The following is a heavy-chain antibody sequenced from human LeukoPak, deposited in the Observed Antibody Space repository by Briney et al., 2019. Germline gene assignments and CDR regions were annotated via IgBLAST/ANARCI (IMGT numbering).Heavy chain of an antibody. CDR2: ISGSGGTT. Sequence: GGSLRLSCAASGFTFSSYAMSWVRQAPGKGLEWVSAISGSGGTTYYADSVKGRFTISRDNSKNTLYLHMNTLRAEDTALYYCGKDVPLPDDYWGQGTLVTVSS. J-gene: IGHJ4*02. CDR1: GFTFSSYA. V-gene: IGHV3-23*01. CDR3: GKDVPLPDDY.